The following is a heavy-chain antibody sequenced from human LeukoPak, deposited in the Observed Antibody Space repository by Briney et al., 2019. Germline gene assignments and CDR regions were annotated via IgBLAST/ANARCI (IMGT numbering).Heavy chain of an antibody. CDR2: ISGSGDNT. V-gene: IGHV3-23*01. J-gene: IGHJ4*02. D-gene: IGHD6-13*01. Sequence: PGGSLRLSCVASGFTFSSYAINWVRQAPGRGLEWVSIISGSGDNTNYADSVKGRFTISRDNAKNSLYLQMNSLRAEDTAVYYCARINGYSSSWPYDYWGQGTLVTVSS. CDR3: ARINGYSSSWPYDY. CDR1: GFTFSSYA.